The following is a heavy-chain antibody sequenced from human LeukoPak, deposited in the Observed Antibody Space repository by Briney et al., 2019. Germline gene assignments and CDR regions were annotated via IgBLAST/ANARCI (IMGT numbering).Heavy chain of an antibody. Sequence: PTETLSLTCTVSGGSISSYYWSWIRQPPGKGLEWIGYTYYSGSTNYNPSLKSRVTISVDTSKNQFSLKLSSVTAADTAVYYCARAGDGYNPFDYWGQGTLVTVSS. CDR1: GGSISSYY. J-gene: IGHJ4*02. V-gene: IGHV4-59*01. D-gene: IGHD5-24*01. CDR3: ARAGDGYNPFDY. CDR2: TYYSGST.